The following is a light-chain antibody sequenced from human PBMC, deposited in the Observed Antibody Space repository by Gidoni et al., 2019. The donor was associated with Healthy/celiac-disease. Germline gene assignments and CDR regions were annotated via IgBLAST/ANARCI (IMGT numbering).Light chain of an antibody. V-gene: IGKV2-28*01. CDR2: LSS. J-gene: IGKJ4*01. Sequence: TPGERATISGRGSQILLQSNRYNYLHGHLLKLGLSPQLQIDLSSNRASGVPYRFSGSGSGTDFTLKISRVEAEDVGVYYCMQSHQLPLTFXGXTEVXIK. CDR1: QILLQSNRYNY. CDR3: MQSHQLPLT.